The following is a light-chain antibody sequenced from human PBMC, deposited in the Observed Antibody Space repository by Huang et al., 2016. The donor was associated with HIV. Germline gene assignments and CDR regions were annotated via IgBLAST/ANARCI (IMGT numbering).Light chain of an antibody. CDR2: WDT. J-gene: IGKJ1*01. CDR1: QTVLYSLNKKNY. V-gene: IGKV4-1*01. Sequence: DIVMTQSPDSLAVSPGERATINCKSSQTVLYSLNKKNYLAWFQQKPGRPPKLLIYWDTTREAGVPDRFSGSGSGTDFTLTINNLQAEDVAVYFCLQYYSVPQTFGHGTKVEIK. CDR3: LQYYSVPQT.